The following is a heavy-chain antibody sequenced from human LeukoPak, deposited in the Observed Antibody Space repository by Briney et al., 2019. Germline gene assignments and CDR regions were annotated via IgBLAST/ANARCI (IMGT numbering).Heavy chain of an antibody. D-gene: IGHD3-10*01. J-gene: IGHJ6*03. CDR3: TRAGGLVRGVHYYYYMDV. V-gene: IGHV3-30*04. CDR1: GFTFSSYA. Sequence: GRSLRLSCAASGFTFSSYAMHWVRQAPGKGLEWVAFIRYDGSDKYYADSVKGRFTISRDNSKNALSLQMNSLRPDDTAVYYWTRAGGLVRGVHYYYYMDVWGKGTTVTISS. CDR2: IRYDGSDK.